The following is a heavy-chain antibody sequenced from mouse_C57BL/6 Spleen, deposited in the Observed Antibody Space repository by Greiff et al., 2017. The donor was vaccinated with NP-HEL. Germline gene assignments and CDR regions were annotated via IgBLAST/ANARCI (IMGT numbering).Heavy chain of an antibody. J-gene: IGHJ1*03. CDR2: IYPGSGNT. CDR1: GYTFTDYY. Sequence: QVQLQQSGAELVRPGASVKLSCKASGYTFTDYYINWVKQRPGQGLEWIARIYPGSGNTYYNEKFKGKATLTAEKSSSTAYMQLSSLTSEDSAVYFCAREGAFITTVVAPYFDVWGTGTTVTVSS. V-gene: IGHV1-76*01. D-gene: IGHD1-1*01. CDR3: AREGAFITTVVAPYFDV.